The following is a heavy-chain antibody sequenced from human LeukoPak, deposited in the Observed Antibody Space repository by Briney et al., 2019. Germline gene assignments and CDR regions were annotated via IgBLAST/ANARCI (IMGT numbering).Heavy chain of an antibody. CDR2: ISGSGRDT. Sequence: GGSLRLSCAASGFNFSSYGMTWVRQAPGKGLEWVSIISGSGRDTYYADSVKGRFTISRDKSKNTLYLQMNSLRAEDTAVYYCARVTSGSSYRPFDYWGQGTLVTVSS. D-gene: IGHD3-10*01. CDR1: GFNFSSYG. V-gene: IGHV3-23*01. J-gene: IGHJ4*02. CDR3: ARVTSGSSYRPFDY.